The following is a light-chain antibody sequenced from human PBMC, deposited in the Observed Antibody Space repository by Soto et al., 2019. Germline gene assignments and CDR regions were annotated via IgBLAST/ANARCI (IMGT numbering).Light chain of an antibody. V-gene: IGLV2-8*01. CDR2: DVN. CDR3: GAWDNSLKGWV. Sequence: QSALTQPPSASGSPGQSVTISCTGTSSDVGGYNYVSWYQQHPGKAPKVMIYDVNKRPSGVPDRFSGSKSGNTASLTVSGLQAEDEGDYYCGAWDNSLKGWVFGGGTKLTVL. J-gene: IGLJ3*02. CDR1: SSDVGGYNY.